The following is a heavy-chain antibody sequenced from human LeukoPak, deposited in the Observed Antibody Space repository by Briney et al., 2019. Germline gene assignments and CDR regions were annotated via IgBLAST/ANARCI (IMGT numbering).Heavy chain of an antibody. CDR2: IYYSGST. CDR3: ARGEVARGPFDY. CDR1: GGSISSYY. D-gene: IGHD2-15*01. Sequence: SETLSLTCTVSGGSISSYYWSWIRQPPGKGLEWIGCIYYSGSTNYNPSLKSRVTISVDTSKNQFSLKLSSVTAADTAVYYCARGEVARGPFDYWGQGTLVTVSS. V-gene: IGHV4-59*01. J-gene: IGHJ4*02.